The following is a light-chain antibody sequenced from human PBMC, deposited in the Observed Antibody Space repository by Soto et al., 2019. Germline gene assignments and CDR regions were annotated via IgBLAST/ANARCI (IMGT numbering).Light chain of an antibody. CDR3: TSYSRYRVLV. J-gene: IGLJ3*02. Sequence: QSALTQPASVSGSLGQSIAISCTGTSSDIGGYKYVSWYQQHPGKAPKLIIFEVSNRPSGVSDRFSGSNSGNTASLTISGLQAEDEADYYCTSYSRYRVLVFGGGTKFTVL. V-gene: IGLV2-14*01. CDR1: SSDIGGYKY. CDR2: EVS.